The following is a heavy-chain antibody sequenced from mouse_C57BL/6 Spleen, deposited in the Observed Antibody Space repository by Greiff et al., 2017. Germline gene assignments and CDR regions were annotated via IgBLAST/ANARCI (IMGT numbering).Heavy chain of an antibody. Sequence: EVKLVESGGGLVKPGGSLKLSCAASGFTFSSYTMSWVRQTPEKRLEWVATISGGGGNTYYPDSVKGRFTISRDNAKNTLYLQMSSLRSEDTALYYCARQRGSDYAHYYAMDYWGQGTSVTVSS. J-gene: IGHJ4*01. D-gene: IGHD2-4*01. V-gene: IGHV5-9*01. CDR3: ARQRGSDYAHYYAMDY. CDR2: ISGGGGNT. CDR1: GFTFSSYT.